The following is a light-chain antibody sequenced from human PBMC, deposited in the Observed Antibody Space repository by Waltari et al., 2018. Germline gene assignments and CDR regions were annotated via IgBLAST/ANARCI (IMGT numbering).Light chain of an antibody. Sequence: EIVLTQSPGTLSLSPGESATLSCRASQSVRRNSVAWYQQKPGQAPRRLIYGASSRATGIPDRFGVSGSGTDFTLTISRLAPEDLAVYYCQQYGNSPGTFGQGTKLQIK. CDR1: QSVRRNS. CDR3: QQYGNSPGT. CDR2: GAS. J-gene: IGKJ2*01. V-gene: IGKV3-20*01.